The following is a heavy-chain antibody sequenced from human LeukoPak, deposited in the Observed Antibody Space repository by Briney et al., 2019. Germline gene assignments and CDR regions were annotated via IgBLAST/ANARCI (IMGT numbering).Heavy chain of an antibody. D-gene: IGHD3-10*01. Sequence: SETLSLTCTVSGGSISSYYWSWIRQPPGKGLEWIGYIYYSGSTNYNPSLKSRVTISVDTSKNQFSLKLSSVTAADTAVYYCARGTRITRAFDIWAQGTMVTVSS. CDR1: GGSISSYY. J-gene: IGHJ3*02. V-gene: IGHV4-59*01. CDR3: ARGTRITRAFDI. CDR2: IYYSGST.